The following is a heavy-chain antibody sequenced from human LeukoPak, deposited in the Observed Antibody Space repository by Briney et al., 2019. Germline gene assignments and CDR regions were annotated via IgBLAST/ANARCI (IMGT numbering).Heavy chain of an antibody. CDR2: INHSGST. V-gene: IGHV4-39*07. D-gene: IGHD3-22*01. CDR1: GGSISSSSYY. Sequence: PSETLSLTCTVSGGSISSSSYYWGWIRQPPGKGLEWIGEINHSGSTNYNPSLKSRVTISVDTSKNQFSLKLSSVTAADTAVYYCARGLGSSSGYSLDYWGQRTLVTVSS. CDR3: ARGLGSSSGYSLDY. J-gene: IGHJ4*02.